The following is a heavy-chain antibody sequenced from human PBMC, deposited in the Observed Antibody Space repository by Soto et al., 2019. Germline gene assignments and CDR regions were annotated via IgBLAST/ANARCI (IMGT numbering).Heavy chain of an antibody. CDR3: AREWGGYCSSTSCQPYYYYGMDV. D-gene: IGHD2-2*01. CDR2: IYYSGST. V-gene: IGHV4-31*03. J-gene: IGHJ6*02. Sequence: SETLSLTCTVSGGSISSGGYYWSWIRQHPGKGLEWIGYIYYSGSTYYNPSLKSRVTISVDTSKNQFSLKLSSVTAADTAVYYCAREWGGYCSSTSCQPYYYYGMDVWGQGTTVTVSS. CDR1: GGSISSGGYY.